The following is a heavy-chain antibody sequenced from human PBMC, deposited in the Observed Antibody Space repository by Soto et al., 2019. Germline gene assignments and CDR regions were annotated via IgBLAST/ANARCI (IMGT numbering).Heavy chain of an antibody. CDR1: GVTFSSHC. J-gene: IGHJ3*02. V-gene: IGHV3-33*01. Sequence: GRSLRHSCAAAGVTFSSHCMHWARQAPGKGLEWVAVIWYDGSNKVYADSVKGRFTISRDNSKNTLYLQMNSLRAEDTAVYYCARDLSGDYGALDTWGQGTMVTVSS. CDR3: ARDLSGDYGALDT. CDR2: IWYDGSNK. D-gene: IGHD4-17*01.